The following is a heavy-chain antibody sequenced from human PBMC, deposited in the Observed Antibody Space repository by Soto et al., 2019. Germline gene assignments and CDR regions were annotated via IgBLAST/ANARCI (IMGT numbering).Heavy chain of an antibody. Sequence: EVQLVESGGGLIQPGGSLRLSCAASGFTVSSHYMSWVRQAPGKGLEWVSVIYSGGSTYYADSVKGRFTISRDNSKNTLYLQMNSLRAEDTAVYYCARSPPRGSSGYYYYYYGMDVWGQGTTVTVSS. CDR1: GFTVSSHY. V-gene: IGHV3-53*01. CDR2: IYSGGST. J-gene: IGHJ6*02. CDR3: ARSPPRGSSGYYYYYYGMDV. D-gene: IGHD3-22*01.